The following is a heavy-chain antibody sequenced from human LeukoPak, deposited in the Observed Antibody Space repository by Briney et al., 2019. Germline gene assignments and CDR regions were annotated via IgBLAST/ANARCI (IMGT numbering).Heavy chain of an antibody. D-gene: IGHD1/OR15-1a*01. Sequence: SETLSLTCTVSGGSISSSSYYWGWIRQPPGKGLEWLGEINHSGSTNYNPSLKSRVTISLDTSKNQFSLKLYSVTAADTAVYYCARVSGLNNFDYWGQGTLVTVSS. CDR3: ARVSGLNNFDY. V-gene: IGHV4-39*07. CDR1: GGSISSSSYY. CDR2: INHSGST. J-gene: IGHJ4*02.